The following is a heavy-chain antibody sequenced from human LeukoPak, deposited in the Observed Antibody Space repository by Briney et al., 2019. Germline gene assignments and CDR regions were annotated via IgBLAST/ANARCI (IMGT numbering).Heavy chain of an antibody. V-gene: IGHV3-7*01. Sequence: GGSLRLSCEASGFSFSSSWMTWVRQAPGKGLEWVATIKNDGSDKYYVDSVKGRFTLSRDNAKSSLYLQMNSLRVEDTAVYSSADLGYTDGGQGTLVTVSS. CDR1: GFSFSSSW. CDR3: ADLGYTD. J-gene: IGHJ4*02. CDR2: IKNDGSDK. D-gene: IGHD2-15*01.